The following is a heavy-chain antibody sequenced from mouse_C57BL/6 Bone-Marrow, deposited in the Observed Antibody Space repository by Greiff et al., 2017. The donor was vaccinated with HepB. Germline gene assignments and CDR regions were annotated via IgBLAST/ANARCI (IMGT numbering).Heavy chain of an antibody. D-gene: IGHD4-1*01. J-gene: IGHJ3*01. V-gene: IGHV14-4*01. CDR3: SPTGTFAY. CDR2: IDPENGDT. Sequence: EVKLMESGAELVRPGASVKLSCTASGFNIKDDYMHWVKQRPEQGLEWIGWIDPENGDTEYASKFQGKATITADTSSNTAYLQLSSLTSEDTAVYYCSPTGTFAYWGQGTLVTVSA. CDR1: GFNIKDDY.